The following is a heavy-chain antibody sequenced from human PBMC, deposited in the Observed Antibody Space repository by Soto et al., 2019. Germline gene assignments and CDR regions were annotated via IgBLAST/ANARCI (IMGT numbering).Heavy chain of an antibody. CDR3: AREGYYYDSGPKYGRDV. V-gene: IGHV3-48*01. Sequence: EVQLVESGGGLVQPGGSLRLSCAASGFTLSSYSMNWVRQAPGKGLEWVSYISSSSSTIYYADSVKVRLTISRDNATNSLYLHTNSLRAEYTAVYYCAREGYYYDSGPKYGRDVWGQGTTVTVSS. J-gene: IGHJ6*02. D-gene: IGHD3-22*01. CDR1: GFTLSSYS. CDR2: ISSSSSTI.